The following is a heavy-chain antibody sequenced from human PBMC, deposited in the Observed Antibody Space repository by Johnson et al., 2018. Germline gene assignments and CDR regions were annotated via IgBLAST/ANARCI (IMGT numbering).Heavy chain of an antibody. CDR3: ARQSGDYGVGDAFDS. V-gene: IGHV3-21*01. Sequence: VQLVESGGGLVKPGGSLRLSCAASGFTFSSYSMNWARQAPGKGLAWVSSISRSSSYIHYADSVKGRFTISRDNAENSLYLQLNSRRAEEPAVYYCARQSGDYGVGDAFDSWGQGTMVTVSS. CDR2: ISRSSSYI. CDR1: GFTFSSYS. D-gene: IGHD4-17*01. J-gene: IGHJ3*02.